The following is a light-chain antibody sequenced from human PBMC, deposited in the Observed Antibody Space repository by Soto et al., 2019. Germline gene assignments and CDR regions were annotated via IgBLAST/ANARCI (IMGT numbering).Light chain of an antibody. V-gene: IGKV3-15*01. CDR1: ESVSRN. CDR3: QQYNSWPPIT. J-gene: IGKJ5*01. Sequence: IVLTQSPATLSLSPGERATLSCGASESVSRNLAWNQQKPGQAPRHLIYDASTRATGIPDRFSGVGSRTEFTLTISSLQSEDFVVYYCQQYNSWPPITFGHGTRLEIK. CDR2: DAS.